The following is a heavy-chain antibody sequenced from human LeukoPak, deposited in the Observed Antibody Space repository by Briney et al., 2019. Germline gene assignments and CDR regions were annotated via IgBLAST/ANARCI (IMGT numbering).Heavy chain of an antibody. Sequence: SETLSLTCAVYGGSFSGYYWGWIRQPPGKGLEWIGSIYYSGSTYYNPSLKSRVTISVDTSKNQFSLKLSSVTAADTAVYYCARVKTMIIVVSLFDYWGQGTLVTVSS. D-gene: IGHD3-22*01. J-gene: IGHJ4*02. CDR1: GGSFSGYY. CDR2: IYYSGST. CDR3: ARVKTMIIVVSLFDY. V-gene: IGHV4-34*01.